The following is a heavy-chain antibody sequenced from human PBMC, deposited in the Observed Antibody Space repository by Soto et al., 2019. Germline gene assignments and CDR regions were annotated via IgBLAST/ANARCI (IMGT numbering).Heavy chain of an antibody. Sequence: PSETLSLTCTVSGGSISSYYWSWIRQPPGKGLEWIGYIYYSGSTNYNPSLKSRVTISVDTSKNQFSLKLSSVTAADTAVYYCARGLHYDSSGYYFRYFDYWGQGTLVTVS. CDR3: ARGLHYDSSGYYFRYFDY. J-gene: IGHJ4*02. CDR2: IYYSGST. V-gene: IGHV4-59*01. CDR1: GGSISSYY. D-gene: IGHD3-22*01.